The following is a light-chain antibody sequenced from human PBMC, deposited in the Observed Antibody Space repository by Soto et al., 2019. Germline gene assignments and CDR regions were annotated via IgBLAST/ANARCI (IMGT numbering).Light chain of an antibody. CDR2: DAS. J-gene: IGKJ5*01. CDR1: QSISTY. CDR3: QQSYMDPIT. Sequence: DIQMTQSPSSLSASVGNRVTITCRASQSISTYLNWYQKKPGKAPNLLIYDASRLQSGVPSRFSGCGGGTDFTLSISSVQPEDFATYFCQQSYMDPITFGQGTRLEI. V-gene: IGKV1-39*01.